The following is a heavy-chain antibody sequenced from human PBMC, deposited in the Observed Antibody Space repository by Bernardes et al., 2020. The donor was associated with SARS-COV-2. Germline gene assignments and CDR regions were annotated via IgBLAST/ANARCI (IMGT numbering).Heavy chain of an antibody. CDR2: IWYDGSNK. V-gene: IGHV3-33*01. J-gene: IGHJ6*02. Sequence: GGSLRLSCAASGFTFSSYGMHWVRQAPGKGLEWVAVIWYDGSNKYYADSVKGRFTISRDNSKNTLYLQMNSLRAEDTAVYYCAREDSGYDPGPYYYYYGMDVWGQGTTVTVSS. CDR3: AREDSGYDPGPYYYYYGMDV. D-gene: IGHD5-12*01. CDR1: GFTFSSYG.